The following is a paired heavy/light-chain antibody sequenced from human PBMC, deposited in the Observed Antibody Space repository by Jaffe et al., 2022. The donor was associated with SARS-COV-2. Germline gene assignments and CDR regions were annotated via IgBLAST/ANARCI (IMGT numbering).Heavy chain of an antibody. D-gene: IGHD6-13*01. J-gene: IGHJ5*02. V-gene: IGHV3-33*01. CDR3: ARGAFRRQQLVVHWFDP. CDR1: GFTFSSYG. CDR2: IWYDGSNK. Sequence: QVQLVESGGGVVQPGRSLRLSCAASGFTFSSYGMHWVRQAPGKGLEWVAVIWYDGSNKYYADSVKGRFTISRDNSKNTLYLQMNSLRAEDTAVYYCARGAFRRQQLVVHWFDPWGQGTLVTVSS.
Light chain of an antibody. CDR1: SSNIGSNT. CDR2: SNN. J-gene: IGLJ3*02. CDR3: AAWDDSLNGAV. Sequence: QSVLTQPPSASGTPGQRVTISCSGSSSNIGSNTVNWYQQLPGTAPKLLIYSNNQRPSGVPDRFSGSKSGTSASLAISGLQSEDEADYYCAAWDDSLNGAVFGGGTKLTVL. V-gene: IGLV1-44*01.